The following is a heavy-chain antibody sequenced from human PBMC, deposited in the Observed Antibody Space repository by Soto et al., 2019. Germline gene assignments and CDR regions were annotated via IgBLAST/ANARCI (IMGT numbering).Heavy chain of an antibody. CDR2: ISGSGGST. CDR1: GFTFSSYA. J-gene: IGHJ4*02. CDR3: AKDSSARSGYSLHY. Sequence: EVQLLESGGGLVQPGGSLRLSCAASGFTFSSYAMSWVRQAPGNGLEWVSAISGSGGSTYYADSVKGRFTISRDNSKNMLYLQMKSLRAEDTAVNYCAKDSSARSGYSLHYWGQGTLVTVSS. V-gene: IGHV3-23*01. D-gene: IGHD3-3*01.